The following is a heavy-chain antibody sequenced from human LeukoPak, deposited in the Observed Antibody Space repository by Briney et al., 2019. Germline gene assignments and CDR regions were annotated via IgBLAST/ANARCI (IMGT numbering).Heavy chain of an antibody. Sequence: ASVKVSCKASGYTFTGYYMHWVRQAPGQGLEWMGWINPNSGGTNYAQKFQGRVTMTRDTSISTAYMELSRLRSDDTAVYYCARVELNDYGDYGGSFYWGQGTLVTVSS. CDR2: INPNSGGT. CDR1: GYTFTGYY. D-gene: IGHD4-17*01. J-gene: IGHJ4*02. V-gene: IGHV1-2*02. CDR3: ARVELNDYGDYGGSFY.